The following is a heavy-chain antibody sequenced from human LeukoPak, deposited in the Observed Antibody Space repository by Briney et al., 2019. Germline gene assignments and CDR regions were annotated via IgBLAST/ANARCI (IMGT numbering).Heavy chain of an antibody. J-gene: IGHJ3*02. V-gene: IGHV4-59*01. CDR1: GGSISSYY. Sequence: PSETLSLTCTVSGGSISSYYWTWIRQPPGKGLEWIGYIYYSGSTNYNPSLKSRLTISLDTSENQFSLKLNSVTAADTAVYYCARDSETYSGDAFDIWGQGTMVTVSS. CDR2: IYYSGST. D-gene: IGHD1-26*01. CDR3: ARDSETYSGDAFDI.